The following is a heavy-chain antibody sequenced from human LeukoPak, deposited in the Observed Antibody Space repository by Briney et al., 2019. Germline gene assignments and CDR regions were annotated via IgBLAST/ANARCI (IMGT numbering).Heavy chain of an antibody. D-gene: IGHD6-19*01. CDR3: AKGNRQWLNLNWFAP. CDR2: ISCNSGSI. Sequence: GRSLRLSCAASGFAFDDYAMHWVRQAPGKGLEWVSGISCNSGSIVYADSVKGRFTISRDNAKNSLYLQMNSLRAEDMALYYCAKGNRQWLNLNWFAPWGQGTLVTVYS. J-gene: IGHJ5*02. CDR1: GFAFDDYA. V-gene: IGHV3-9*03.